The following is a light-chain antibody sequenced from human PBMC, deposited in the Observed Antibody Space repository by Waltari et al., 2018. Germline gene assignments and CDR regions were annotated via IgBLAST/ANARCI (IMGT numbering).Light chain of an antibody. Sequence: QSVLTQPPSVSAAPTQRVTISCSGSSSNLGNNVVHWYQHLPGKAPKLLIYYDDLLPSGVSDRFSGSKSGTSASLAISGLQSEDEADYYCAAWDDSLNAVVFGGGTMLTVL. CDR2: YDD. J-gene: IGLJ2*01. CDR1: SSNLGNNV. CDR3: AAWDDSLNAVV. V-gene: IGLV1-36*01.